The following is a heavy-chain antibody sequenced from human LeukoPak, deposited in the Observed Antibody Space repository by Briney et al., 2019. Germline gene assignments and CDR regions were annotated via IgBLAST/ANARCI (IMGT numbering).Heavy chain of an antibody. Sequence: GGSLRLSCAASGFTFSDYYMSWIRQAPGKGLEWVSYISSSGSTIYYADSVKGRFTISRDNAKNSLYLQMNSLRAEDTAVYYCARDPPLEQQLVLDLGDYWGQGTLVTVSS. V-gene: IGHV3-11*01. CDR1: GFTFSDYY. CDR3: ARDPPLEQQLVLDLGDY. CDR2: ISSSGSTI. J-gene: IGHJ4*02. D-gene: IGHD6-13*01.